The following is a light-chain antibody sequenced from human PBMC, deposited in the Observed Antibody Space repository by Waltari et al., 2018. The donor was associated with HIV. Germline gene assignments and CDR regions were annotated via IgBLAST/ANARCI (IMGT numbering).Light chain of an antibody. J-gene: IGKJ5*01. Sequence: EIVLTQSPATLSLYPGDIATLSCRASQSVSISLDWYQQQSGQPPRLLIYDASDRATGIPARFSGSGSGTDFTLTISSLEPEDFAVYYCQQRGNWRITFGQGTRLEIK. CDR2: DAS. CDR1: QSVSIS. CDR3: QQRGNWRIT. V-gene: IGKV3-11*01.